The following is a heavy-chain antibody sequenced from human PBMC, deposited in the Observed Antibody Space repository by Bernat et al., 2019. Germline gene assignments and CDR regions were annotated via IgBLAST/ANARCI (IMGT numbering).Heavy chain of an antibody. D-gene: IGHD3-10*01. J-gene: IGHJ6*02. CDR3: ASNYYGSGRNGMDV. V-gene: IGHV1-69*02. Sequence: QVQLVQSGAEVKKPGSSVKVSCKASGGTFSSHTISWVRQAPGQGLEWMGRIIPILGIANYAQKFQGRVTITADKSTSTAYMELSSLRSEDTAVYYCASNYYGSGRNGMDVWGQGTTVTVSS. CDR1: GGTFSSHT. CDR2: IIPILGIA.